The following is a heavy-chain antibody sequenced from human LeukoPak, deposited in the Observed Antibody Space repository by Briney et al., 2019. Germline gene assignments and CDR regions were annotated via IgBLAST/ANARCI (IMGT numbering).Heavy chain of an antibody. CDR2: IYYSGST. V-gene: IGHV4-30-4*01. CDR3: ARGNSSSWFWPPDY. CDR1: GGSISSGDYY. J-gene: IGHJ4*02. D-gene: IGHD6-13*01. Sequence: PSETLSLTCTVSGGSISSGDYYWSWIRQPPGKGLEWIGYIYYSGSTYYNPSLKSRVTISVDTSKNQFSLKLSSVTAADTAVYYCARGNSSSWFWPPDYWGQGTLVTVSS.